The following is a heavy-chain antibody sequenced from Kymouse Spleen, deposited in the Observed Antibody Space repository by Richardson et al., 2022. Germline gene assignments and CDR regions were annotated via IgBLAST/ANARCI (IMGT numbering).Heavy chain of an antibody. CDR3: ARGHHYDILTGSNYYGMDV. D-gene: IGHD3-9*01. CDR2: INHSGST. CDR1: GGSFSGYY. Sequence: QVQLQQWGAGLLKPSETLSLTCAVYGGSFSGYYWSWIRQPPGKGLEWIGEINHSGSTNYNPSLKSRVTISVDTSKNQFSLKLSSVTAADTAVYYCARGHHYDILTGSNYYGMDVWGQGTTVTVSS. V-gene: IGHV4-34*01. J-gene: IGHJ6*02.